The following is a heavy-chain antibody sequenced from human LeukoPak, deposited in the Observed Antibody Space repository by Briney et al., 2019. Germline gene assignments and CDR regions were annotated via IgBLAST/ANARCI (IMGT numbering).Heavy chain of an antibody. J-gene: IGHJ4*02. CDR2: ISSSSSTI. CDR1: GFTFSIYS. D-gene: IGHD3-10*01. CDR3: ARDSITMVRGVRKYYFDY. V-gene: IGHV3-48*01. Sequence: GGSLRLSCAASGFTFSIYSMNWVRQAPGKGLEWVSYISSSSSTIYYADSVKGRFTISRDNAKNTLYLQMNGLRAEDTAVYYCARDSITMVRGVRKYYFDYWGQGTLVTVSS.